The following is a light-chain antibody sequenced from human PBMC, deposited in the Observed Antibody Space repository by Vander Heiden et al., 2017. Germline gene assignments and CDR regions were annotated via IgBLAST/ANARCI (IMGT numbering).Light chain of an antibody. V-gene: IGKV1-39*01. Sequence: DIQMTQSPSSLSASVGDRATITCRASQSISSYLNWYQQKPVKAPKLLIYAASSLQSGVPSRFSGSGSGTDFTLTISSLQPEDFATYYCQQSYSTPVTFGQATKLELK. CDR1: QSISSY. CDR2: AAS. CDR3: QQSYSTPVT. J-gene: IGKJ2*01.